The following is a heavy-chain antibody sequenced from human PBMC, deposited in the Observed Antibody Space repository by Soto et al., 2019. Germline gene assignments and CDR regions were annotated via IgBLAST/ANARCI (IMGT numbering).Heavy chain of an antibody. D-gene: IGHD3-16*01. CDR1: AYTFTSYG. CDR3: ATGGTSTPPRPHYYHYRMDF. J-gene: IGHJ6*02. V-gene: IGHV1-18*04. Sequence: GASVKVSCKPSAYTFTSYGISWVRQVPGQGLEWVGWISAYNGNTNYAQKLPGRVTMTKDKSTRTRYMTLMCLRSPDTAVYHXATGGTSTPPRPHYYHYRMDFRGQRSSVPGSS. CDR2: ISAYNGNT.